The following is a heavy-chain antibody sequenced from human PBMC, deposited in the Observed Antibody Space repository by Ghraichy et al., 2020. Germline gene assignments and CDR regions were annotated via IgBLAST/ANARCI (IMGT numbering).Heavy chain of an antibody. V-gene: IGHV3-48*02. CDR3: ARRFGDQTNY. CDR2: ISSSGNTI. CDR1: GFTFSTYG. J-gene: IGHJ4*02. Sequence: SLNISCAASGFTFSTYGMNWVRQAPGKGLEWVSYISSSGNTIYYADSVKGRFTISRDNAKNSLYLQMNSLRDEDTAVYYCARRFGDQTNYWGQGTLVTVSS. D-gene: IGHD3-10*01.